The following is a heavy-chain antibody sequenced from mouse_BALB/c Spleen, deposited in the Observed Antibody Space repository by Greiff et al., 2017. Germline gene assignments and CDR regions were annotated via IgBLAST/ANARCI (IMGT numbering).Heavy chain of an antibody. Sequence: EVKLVESGGGLVKPGGSLKLSCAASGFTFSDYYMYWVRQTPEKRLEWVATISDGGSYTYYPDSVKGRFTISRDNAKNNLYLQMSSLKSEDTAMYYCARDPLLGRGAMDYWGQGTSVTVSS. D-gene: IGHD4-1*01. V-gene: IGHV5-4*02. CDR1: GFTFSDYY. J-gene: IGHJ4*01. CDR2: ISDGGSYT. CDR3: ARDPLLGRGAMDY.